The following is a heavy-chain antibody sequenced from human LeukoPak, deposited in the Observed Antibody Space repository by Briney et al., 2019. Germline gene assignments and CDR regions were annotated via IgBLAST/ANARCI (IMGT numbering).Heavy chain of an antibody. J-gene: IGHJ5*02. Sequence: GGSLRLSCAASGFTFSSYWMHWVRQAPGKGLVWVSRINSDGSSTSYADSVKGRFTISRDNAKNTLYLQMNSLRAEDTAVYYCARPIAVAVPYWFDPLGQGTLVTVSS. CDR2: INSDGSST. CDR1: GFTFSSYW. CDR3: ARPIAVAVPYWFDP. D-gene: IGHD6-19*01. V-gene: IGHV3-74*01.